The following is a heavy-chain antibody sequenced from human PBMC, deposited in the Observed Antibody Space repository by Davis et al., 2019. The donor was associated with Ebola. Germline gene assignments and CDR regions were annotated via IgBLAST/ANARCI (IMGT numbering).Heavy chain of an antibody. J-gene: IGHJ4*02. V-gene: IGHV4-59*12. Sequence: SETLSLTCTVSGGSISSYYWSWIRQPPGKGLEWIGYIYYSGSTNYNPSLESRVTISVDTSKNQFSLKLSSVTAADTAVFYCARTTGTKSLYLDYWGRGTPVTVSS. CDR3: ARTTGTKSLYLDY. D-gene: IGHD3-10*01. CDR1: GGSISSYY. CDR2: IYYSGST.